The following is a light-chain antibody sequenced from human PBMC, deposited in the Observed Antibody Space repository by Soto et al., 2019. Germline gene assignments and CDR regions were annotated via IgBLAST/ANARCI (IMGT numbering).Light chain of an antibody. V-gene: IGKV1-39*01. CDR2: AAS. Sequence: DIQMTQSPSSLSASVGDRVTITCRASQSISSYLNWYQQKPGKAPKLLIYAASSLQSGVPSRFSGSGSVTDFTLIISSLQPEDFATYYCQQSYSTPLYTFGQGTKLEIK. CDR3: QQSYSTPLYT. CDR1: QSISSY. J-gene: IGKJ2*01.